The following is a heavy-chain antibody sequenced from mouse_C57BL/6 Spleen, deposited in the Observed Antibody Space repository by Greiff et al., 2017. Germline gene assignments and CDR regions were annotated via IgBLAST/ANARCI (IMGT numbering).Heavy chain of an antibody. V-gene: IGHV1-59*01. D-gene: IGHD1-1*01. Sequence: QVQLQQSGAELVRPGTSVKLSCKASGYTFTSYWMHWVKQRPGQGLEWIGVIDPSDSYTNYNQKFKGKATLTVDTSSSTAYMQLSSLTSEDSAVYYCARSGDYYGSSGYYFDYWGQGTTLTVSS. CDR2: IDPSDSYT. CDR1: GYTFTSYW. CDR3: ARSGDYYGSSGYYFDY. J-gene: IGHJ2*01.